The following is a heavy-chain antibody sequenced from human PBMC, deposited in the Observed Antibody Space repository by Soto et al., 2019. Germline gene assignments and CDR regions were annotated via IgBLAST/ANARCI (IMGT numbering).Heavy chain of an antibody. D-gene: IGHD3-10*01. CDR1: GFIFSNYA. J-gene: IGHJ4*02. CDR3: ARGTGSGSFLIDY. Sequence: QVQLVESGGGVVQPGRSLRLSCAASGFIFSNYAMHWVRQAPGQGLEWVALIWSDGSYENYAESVKGRFTISRDNSKNTLYVQMICLRLEDTAVYFCARGTGSGSFLIDYWGQGTLVTVSS. CDR2: IWSDGSYE. V-gene: IGHV3-33*01.